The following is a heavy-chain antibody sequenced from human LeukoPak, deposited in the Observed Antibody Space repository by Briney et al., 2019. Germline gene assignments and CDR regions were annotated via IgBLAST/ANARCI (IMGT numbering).Heavy chain of an antibody. V-gene: IGHV3-23*01. CDR2: ISGSGGST. CDR1: GFTFSSYA. D-gene: IGHD2-21*01. J-gene: IGHJ4*02. Sequence: PGGSLRLSCAASGFTFSSYAMSWVRQAPGKGLEWASAISGSGGSTYYADSVKGRFTLPRDNSNNTLYLQMNSLRADDTDVYYCASNVIWAYFDYWGQGTLVTVSS. CDR3: ASNVIWAYFDY.